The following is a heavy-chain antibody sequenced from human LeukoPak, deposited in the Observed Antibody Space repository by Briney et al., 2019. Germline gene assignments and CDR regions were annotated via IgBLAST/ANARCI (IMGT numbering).Heavy chain of an antibody. CDR2: INSNGGIT. V-gene: IGHV3-64D*09. D-gene: IGHD6-6*01. CDR1: GFTFSSYA. CDR3: VKGVAARLDY. Sequence: GGSLRLSCSASGFTFSSYAMHWVRQAPGRGLEYVSAINSNGGITFYADSMKGRFTISRDDSKNTLYLQMSSLRAEDTAIYYCVKGVAARLDYWGQGTLVTVSS. J-gene: IGHJ4*02.